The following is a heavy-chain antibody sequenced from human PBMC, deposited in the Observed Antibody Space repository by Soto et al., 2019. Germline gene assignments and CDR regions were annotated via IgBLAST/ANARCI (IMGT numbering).Heavy chain of an antibody. D-gene: IGHD2-2*02. CDR1: GYTFTLFG. CDR2: ISPYNGDT. CDR3: ARGSQYRYVDY. Sequence: QVQLVQSGAEVKKPGASVKVSCTTSGYTFTLFGITWVRQGPGQGLEWMGWISPYNGDTKYAEKLEGRVTLTTDTSTDTAYMELTSLTSDDTAEDYGARGSQYRYVDYWGQGTLVTVSS. V-gene: IGHV1-18*01. J-gene: IGHJ4*02.